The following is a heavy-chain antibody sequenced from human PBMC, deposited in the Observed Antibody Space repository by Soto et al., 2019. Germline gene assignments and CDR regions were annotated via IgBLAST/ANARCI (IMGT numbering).Heavy chain of an antibody. CDR3: AKDNGYSHTRGTDV. D-gene: IGHD5-18*01. Sequence: QVQLVESGGGVVQPGRSLRLSCAASGFTFSSYGMHWVRQAPGKGLEWVAVISYDGSNKYYADSVKGRFTISRDNSKNTPYPQMNSLRAEDTAVYYCAKDNGYSHTRGTDVWGQGTTVTVSS. CDR2: ISYDGSNK. CDR1: GFTFSSYG. V-gene: IGHV3-30*18. J-gene: IGHJ6*02.